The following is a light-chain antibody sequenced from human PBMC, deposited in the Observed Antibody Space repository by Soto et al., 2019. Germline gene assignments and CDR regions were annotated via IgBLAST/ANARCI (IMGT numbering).Light chain of an antibody. CDR2: DVS. CDR3: SSYTSSSGYV. Sequence: QSVLTQPASVSGSPGQSITISCTGTSSDVGGYNYVSWYQQHPGKAPKLMIYDVSNRPSGVSNRFSGSKSGNTASLTISGRQAEDEADYYCSSYTSSSGYVFGTGTKLTVL. CDR1: SSDVGGYNY. V-gene: IGLV2-14*01. J-gene: IGLJ1*01.